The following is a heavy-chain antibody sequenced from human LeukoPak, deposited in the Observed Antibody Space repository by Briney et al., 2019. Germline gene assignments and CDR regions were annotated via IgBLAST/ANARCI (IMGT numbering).Heavy chain of an antibody. D-gene: IGHD2-2*01. CDR1: GFTFSSYW. V-gene: IGHV3-7*01. CDR2: IKHDGSEK. CDR3: ARVMTVVVPAAIPDYNYYGMDV. J-gene: IGHJ6*02. Sequence: PGGSLRLSCAASGFTFSSYWMSWVRQAPGKGLEWVANIKHDGSEKYYVDSVKGRFTISRDNAKNSLYLQMNSLRAEDTAVYYCARVMTVVVPAAIPDYNYYGMDVWGQGTTVTVSS.